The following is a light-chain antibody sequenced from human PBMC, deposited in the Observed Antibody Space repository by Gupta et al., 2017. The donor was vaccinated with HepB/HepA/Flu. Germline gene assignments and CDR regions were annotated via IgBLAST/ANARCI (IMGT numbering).Light chain of an antibody. CDR2: QAS. Sequence: DIQMTQSPSTLSASVGDRVIITCRASQSISTWLAWYQQKPVKAPTLLIYQASTVESGVPSRFSGRGLVKEFTLTSSNLQNDDFATYYGQQDNSYYTFGHGTKVDIK. CDR3: QQDNSYYT. V-gene: IGKV1-5*03. CDR1: QSISTW. J-gene: IGKJ3*01.